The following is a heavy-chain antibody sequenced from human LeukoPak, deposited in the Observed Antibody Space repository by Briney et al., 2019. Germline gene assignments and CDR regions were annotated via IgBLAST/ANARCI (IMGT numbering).Heavy chain of an antibody. D-gene: IGHD3-10*01. CDR1: GGSISSGGYY. Sequence: PSETLSLTCTVSGGSISSGGYYWSWVRQAPGKGLEWVSSISSSSSYIYYADSVKGRFTISRDNAKNSLYLQMNSLRAEDTAVYYCARPRVVRGVIFDYWGQGTLVTVSS. J-gene: IGHJ4*02. CDR3: ARPRVVRGVIFDY. CDR2: ISSSSSYI. V-gene: IGHV3-21*04.